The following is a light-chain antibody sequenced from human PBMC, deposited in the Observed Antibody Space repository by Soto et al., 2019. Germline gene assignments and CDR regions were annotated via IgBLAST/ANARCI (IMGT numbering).Light chain of an antibody. J-gene: IGLJ2*01. CDR3: HVWDSSSDHVV. V-gene: IGLV3-21*02. CDR1: NIGSKS. Sequence: SYELTQPPSVSVAPGQTAKITCGGPNIGSKSVHWYQQKPGQAPVLVVYDDSDRLSGIPERFSGANSGNTATLTIRRVEAGDEADYYCHVWDSSSDHVVFGGGTKLTVL. CDR2: DDS.